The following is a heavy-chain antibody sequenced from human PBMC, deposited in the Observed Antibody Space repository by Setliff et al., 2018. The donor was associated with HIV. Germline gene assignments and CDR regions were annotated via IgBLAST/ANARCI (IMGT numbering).Heavy chain of an antibody. CDR1: GGSISSSSYY. J-gene: IGHJ4*02. CDR3: TRRDVTTGMDS. Sequence: PSETLSLTCTVSGGSISSSSYYWDWIRQPPGKSLEWVGSIFYTGSTNYRPSLESRAIVSLDTSKNQFSLKLSYVTAADTAVYYCTRRDVTTGMDSWGPGILVTVSS. CDR2: IFYTGST. D-gene: IGHD4-17*01. V-gene: IGHV4-39*01.